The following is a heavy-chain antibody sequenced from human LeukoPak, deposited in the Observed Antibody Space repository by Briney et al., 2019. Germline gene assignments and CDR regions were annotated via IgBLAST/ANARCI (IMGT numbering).Heavy chain of an antibody. D-gene: IGHD4-23*01. Sequence: SSETLSLTCTVSGYSISSGYYWGWIRQPAGKGLEWIGRIYSSGNTNYNPSLNSRVTMSVDTSKNQFSLNLNSVTAADTAVYYCARERLGGSGGLDYWGQGTLVTVSS. V-gene: IGHV4-4*07. CDR1: GYSISSGYY. CDR2: IYSSGNT. CDR3: ARERLGGSGGLDY. J-gene: IGHJ4*02.